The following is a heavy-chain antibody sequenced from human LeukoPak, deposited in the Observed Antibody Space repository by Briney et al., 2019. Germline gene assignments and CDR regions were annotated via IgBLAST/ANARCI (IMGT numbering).Heavy chain of an antibody. CDR2: INHSGST. Sequence: SETLSLTCAVYGGSFSGYYWSWIRQPPGKGLEWIGEINHSGSTNYNPSLKSRVTISVDTSKNQFSLKLSSVTAADTAVYYYARGRYGSGTRYYYYYYGMDVWGQGTTVTVSS. CDR1: GGSFSGYY. V-gene: IGHV4-34*01. CDR3: ARGRYGSGTRYYYYYYGMDV. J-gene: IGHJ6*02. D-gene: IGHD3-10*01.